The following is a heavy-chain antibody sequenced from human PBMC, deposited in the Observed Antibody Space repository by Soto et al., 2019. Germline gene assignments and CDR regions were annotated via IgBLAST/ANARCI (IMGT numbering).Heavy chain of an antibody. CDR3: ARAVDTAMVNYYYYGMDV. J-gene: IGHJ6*02. D-gene: IGHD5-18*01. CDR2: INPNSGGT. Sequence: ASVTVSCKASGYTFTGYYMHWVRQAPGQGLEWMGWINPNSGGTNYAQKFQGWVTMTRDTSISTAYMELSRLRSDDTAVYYCARAVDTAMVNYYYYGMDVWGQGTTVTVSS. V-gene: IGHV1-2*04. CDR1: GYTFTGYY.